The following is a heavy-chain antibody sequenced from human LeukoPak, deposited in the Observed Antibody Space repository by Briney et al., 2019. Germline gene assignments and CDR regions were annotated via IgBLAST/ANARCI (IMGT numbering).Heavy chain of an antibody. CDR2: INHSGST. J-gene: IGHJ3*02. Sequence: PSETLSLTCTVSGGSISSYYWSWIRQPPGKGLEWIGEINHSGSTNYNPSLKSRVTISVDTSKNQFSLKLSSVTAADTAVYYCARGPVRKGAFDIWGQGTMVTVSS. CDR1: GGSISSYY. CDR3: ARGPVRKGAFDI. V-gene: IGHV4-34*01.